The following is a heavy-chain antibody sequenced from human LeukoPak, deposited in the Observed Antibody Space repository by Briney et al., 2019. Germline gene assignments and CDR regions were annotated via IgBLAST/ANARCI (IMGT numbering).Heavy chain of an antibody. V-gene: IGHV4-39*01. J-gene: IGHJ5*02. Sequence: TSETLSLTCPVSGGSIGSSSYCWGWIRQPPGKGLEWIGTICYSGSTFYNPSLKSRVTLSVDTSKNQFSLKLSSVTAADTAVYYCARTENYIPEDCFDPWGQGTLVTVSS. CDR1: GGSIGSSSYC. CDR3: ARTENYIPEDCFDP. D-gene: IGHD5-24*01. CDR2: ICYSGST.